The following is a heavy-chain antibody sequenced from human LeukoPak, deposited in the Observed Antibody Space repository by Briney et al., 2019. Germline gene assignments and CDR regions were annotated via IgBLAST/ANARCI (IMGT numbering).Heavy chain of an antibody. V-gene: IGHV3-7*01. Sequence: GGSLRLSCAASGFRFSTYWLGWVRQAPGKGLEWVANIKVDGGEKYYVDSVRGRFTISRDNAKNSLYLQMNSLRAEDTATYYCARDDVGAAFPYNYHFMDVWGKGTTVTVSS. J-gene: IGHJ6*03. CDR1: GFRFSTYW. CDR3: ARDDVGAAFPYNYHFMDV. CDR2: IKVDGGEK. D-gene: IGHD2-15*01.